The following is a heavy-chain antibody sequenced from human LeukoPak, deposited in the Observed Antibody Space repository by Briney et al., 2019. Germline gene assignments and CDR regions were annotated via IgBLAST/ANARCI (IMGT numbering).Heavy chain of an antibody. CDR1: GFTFDDYG. J-gene: IGHJ4*02. Sequence: RSGVPLSLFCAVSGFTFDDYGMIGLRRAPGKGLVWVPDITRNGGSTGYADSVKRRFNISRDDPKNSLYLQMNSLRAGDTALYYCAGLGELLNYWGQGTLVTVSS. CDR2: ITRNGGST. CDR3: AGLGELLNY. V-gene: IGHV3-20*04. D-gene: IGHD3-16*01.